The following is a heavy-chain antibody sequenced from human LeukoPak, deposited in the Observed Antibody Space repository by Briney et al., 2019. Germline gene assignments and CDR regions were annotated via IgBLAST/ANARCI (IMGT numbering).Heavy chain of an antibody. CDR3: AKDLSPMVGAKTFDY. CDR1: GFTFSNYG. V-gene: IGHV3-30*02. J-gene: IGHJ4*02. D-gene: IGHD1-26*01. CDR2: IRYDGTNK. Sequence: GGSLRLSCAASGFTFSNYGMHWVRQAPGKGLEWVAFIRYDGTNKYYADSVKGRFTISRDNSKNTLYLQLHSLRAEDTAVYSCAKDLSPMVGAKTFDYWGQGTLVTVSS.